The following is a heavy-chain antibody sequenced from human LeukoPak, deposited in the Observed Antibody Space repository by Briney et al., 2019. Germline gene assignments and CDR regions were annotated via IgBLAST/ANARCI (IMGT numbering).Heavy chain of an antibody. Sequence: GGSLRLSCAASGFTFSSYAMSWVRQAPGKGLEWVSAISGSSGSTYYADSVKGRFTISRDNSKNTLYLQMNSLRAEDTAVYYCAKAESSSWYFDYWGQGTLVTVSS. CDR2: ISGSSGST. D-gene: IGHD6-13*01. CDR3: AKAESSSWYFDY. J-gene: IGHJ4*02. V-gene: IGHV3-23*01. CDR1: GFTFSSYA.